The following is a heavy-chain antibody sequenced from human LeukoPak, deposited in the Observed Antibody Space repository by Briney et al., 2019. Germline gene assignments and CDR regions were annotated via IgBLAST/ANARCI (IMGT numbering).Heavy chain of an antibody. D-gene: IGHD3-22*01. CDR2: IYHSGST. V-gene: IGHV4-30-2*01. CDR3: ARGLYYYHGGDLYYFDY. Sequence: KPSETLSLTCAVSGGSISSGGYSWSWIRQPPGKGLEWIGYIYHSGSTYYNPSLKSRVTISVDTSKNQFSLKLSSVTAADTAVYYCARGLYYYHGGDLYYFDYWGQGTLVTVSS. CDR1: GGSISSGGYS. J-gene: IGHJ4*02.